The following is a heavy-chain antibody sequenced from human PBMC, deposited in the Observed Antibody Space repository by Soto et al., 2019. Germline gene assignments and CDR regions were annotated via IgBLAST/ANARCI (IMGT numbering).Heavy chain of an antibody. J-gene: IGHJ4*02. CDR2: IIPIFGTA. D-gene: IGHD6-6*01. V-gene: IGHV1-69*01. Sequence: QVQLVQSGAEVKKPGCSVKVSCKASGGTFSSYAISWVRQAPGQGLEWMGGIIPIFGTANYAQKFQGRVTITANESTSTAYMELSSLRSEDTAVYYCARAVSARETQYPDHFDDWGQGTLVTVSS. CDR3: ARAVSARETQYPDHFDD. CDR1: GGTFSSYA.